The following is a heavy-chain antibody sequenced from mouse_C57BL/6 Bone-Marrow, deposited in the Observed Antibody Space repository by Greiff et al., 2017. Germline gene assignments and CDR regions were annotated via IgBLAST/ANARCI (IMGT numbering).Heavy chain of an antibody. CDR3: ARIATDWYFDV. CDR2: ISNLAYSI. V-gene: IGHV5-15*01. J-gene: IGHJ1*03. Sequence: EVKLLESGGGLVQPGGSLKLSCAASGFTFSDSGMAWVRQAPRKGPEWVALISNLAYSIYYADNVTGRVTISRENATNTLYLEMSSLRSEDTAMYYCARIATDWYFDVWGTGTTVTVSS. CDR1: GFTFSDSG. D-gene: IGHD1-1*01.